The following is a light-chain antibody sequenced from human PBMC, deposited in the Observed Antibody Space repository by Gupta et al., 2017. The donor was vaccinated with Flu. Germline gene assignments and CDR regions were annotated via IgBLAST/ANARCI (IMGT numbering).Light chain of an antibody. V-gene: IGKV1-39*01. CDR3: QRSYRTRVA. CDR1: QSISSY. Sequence: DIQMTQSPSSLSASVGDRVTITCRASQSISSYLNWYQQKPGKAPKLLIYAASSLQSGVPSRFSGSGSGTDFTLTSSSLKPEDFATYYCQRSYRTRVAFGQGTKLEIK. J-gene: IGKJ2*01. CDR2: AAS.